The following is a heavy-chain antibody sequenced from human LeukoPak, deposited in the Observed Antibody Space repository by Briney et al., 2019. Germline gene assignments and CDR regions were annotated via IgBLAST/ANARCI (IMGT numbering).Heavy chain of an antibody. D-gene: IGHD6-13*01. J-gene: IGHJ4*02. CDR1: GFTFSNYG. V-gene: IGHV3-30*18. Sequence: GGSLRLSCAASGFTFSNYGMHWVRQAPGKGLEWVAVISYDGSNKYYADSVKGRFAISRDNSKNTLYLQMNSLGAEDTAVYYCAKALPLAAAGNWGQGTLVTVSS. CDR2: ISYDGSNK. CDR3: AKALPLAAAGN.